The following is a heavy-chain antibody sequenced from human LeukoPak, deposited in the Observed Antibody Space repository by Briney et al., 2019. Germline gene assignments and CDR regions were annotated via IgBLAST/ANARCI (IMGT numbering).Heavy chain of an antibody. CDR2: IYYSGST. CDR3: ARPPYY. Sequence: PSETLSLTCTVSGGSISSYYWSWIRQPPGKGLEWIGYIYYSGSTNYNPSLKSRVTISVDTSKNQFSLKLSSVTAADTAVYYCARPPYYWGQGTLVTVSS. CDR1: GGSISSYY. J-gene: IGHJ4*02. V-gene: IGHV4-59*01.